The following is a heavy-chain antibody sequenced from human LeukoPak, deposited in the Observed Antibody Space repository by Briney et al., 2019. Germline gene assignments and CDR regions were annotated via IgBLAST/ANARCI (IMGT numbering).Heavy chain of an antibody. V-gene: IGHV4-61*01. CDR1: GDSVSGISFY. Sequence: PSETLSLTCTVSGDSVSGISFYWSWVRQPPGKGLQYIGYIRYSGSTNYNPSLKSRVTISVDTSKNQFSLKLSSVTAEDSAVYYCARFKSGGFSYFDSWGQGTLVAVSS. D-gene: IGHD3-3*01. CDR3: ARFKSGGFSYFDS. J-gene: IGHJ4*02. CDR2: IRYSGST.